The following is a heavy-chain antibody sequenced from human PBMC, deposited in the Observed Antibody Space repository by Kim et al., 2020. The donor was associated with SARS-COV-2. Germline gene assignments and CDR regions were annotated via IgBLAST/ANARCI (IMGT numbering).Heavy chain of an antibody. V-gene: IGHV3-7*03. Sequence: YVDSGKGRFTTRGDNAKNSLYLQMNSWRAEDTAVYYCAKVRAGIVVGMIDYWGQGTLVTVSS. J-gene: IGHJ4*02. D-gene: IGHD2-2*01. CDR3: AKVRAGIVVGMIDY.